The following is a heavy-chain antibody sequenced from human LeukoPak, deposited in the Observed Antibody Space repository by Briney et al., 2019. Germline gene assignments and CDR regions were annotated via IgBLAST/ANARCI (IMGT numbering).Heavy chain of an antibody. CDR2: MNPYSTNT. CDR3: ARATRGDLLSEF. V-gene: IGHV1-8*01. Sequence: EASVKVSCKASEYTFANYDITWVRQASGRGLEWMGWMNPYSTNTGYARKFQGRLSMTRDTSITTAYMELSSLTSEDTAVYYCARATRGDLLSEFWGQGSPITVSS. CDR1: EYTFANYD. D-gene: IGHD2-21*01. J-gene: IGHJ4*02.